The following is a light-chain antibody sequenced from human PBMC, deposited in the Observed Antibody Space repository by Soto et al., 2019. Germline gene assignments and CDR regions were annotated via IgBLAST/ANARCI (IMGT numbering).Light chain of an antibody. Sequence: QSVLTQPPSASGTPGQRVTISCSGSSSNVGNHFVYWYQHLPGTAPRLLIYSSDQRPSRVPDRFSGSKSGASASLAISGLRVDDAGDYYCATWDDSLSGRVFGGGTKLTVL. CDR1: SSNVGNHF. J-gene: IGLJ3*02. CDR3: ATWDDSLSGRV. CDR2: SSD. V-gene: IGLV1-47*02.